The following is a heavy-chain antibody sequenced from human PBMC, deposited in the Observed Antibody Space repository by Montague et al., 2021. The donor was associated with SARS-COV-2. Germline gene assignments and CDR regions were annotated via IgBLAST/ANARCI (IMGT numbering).Heavy chain of an antibody. J-gene: IGHJ5*02. CDR3: ARGVTMIVVVMRYNWFDP. Sequence: SETLSLTCTVSGGSISSSSYYWGWIRQPPGKGLEWIGSIYYSGSTYYNPSLKSRVTISGDTSKNQFSLKLSSVTAADTAVYYCARGVTMIVVVMRYNWFDPWGQGTLVTVSS. CDR2: IYYSGST. V-gene: IGHV4-39*01. D-gene: IGHD3-22*01. CDR1: GGSISSSSYY.